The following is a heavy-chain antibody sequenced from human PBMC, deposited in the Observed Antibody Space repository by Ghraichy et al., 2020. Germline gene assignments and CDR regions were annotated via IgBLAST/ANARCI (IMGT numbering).Heavy chain of an antibody. J-gene: IGHJ4*02. CDR3: ARAHPAGDYGVYNMDY. CDR2: ISFDGSNE. Sequence: GGSLRLSCAASGFTFSNYAIHWVRQAPGKGLDWVAVISFDGSNEYYTYSVKGRFTISRDNSKNTLYLQMNSLRVEDTAVYYCARAHPAGDYGVYNMDYWGQGTLVTVSS. V-gene: IGHV3-30*04. D-gene: IGHD4-17*01. CDR1: GFTFSNYA.